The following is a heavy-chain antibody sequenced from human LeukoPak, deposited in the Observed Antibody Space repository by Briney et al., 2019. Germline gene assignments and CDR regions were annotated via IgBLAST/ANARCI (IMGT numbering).Heavy chain of an antibody. CDR3: ARVPGPNWFDP. V-gene: IGHV4-38-2*02. Sequence: SETLSLTCSVSGYSISSGYYWGWIRQPPGKGLEGIGCIYQSGSTYYNPSLKSQVTISVDTSKNHFSLKLTSVTAADTAVYYCARVPGPNWFDPWGQGTLVIVSS. CDR2: IYQSGST. J-gene: IGHJ5*02. CDR1: GYSISSGYY.